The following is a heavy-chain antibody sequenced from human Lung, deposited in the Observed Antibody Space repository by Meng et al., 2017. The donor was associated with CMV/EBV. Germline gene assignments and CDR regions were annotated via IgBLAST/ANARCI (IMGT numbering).Heavy chain of an antibody. Sequence: ASVXVSXKASGYSFTGYYMHWVRQAPGQGLEWMGWIIPNSGGANYAQKFQGRATMTRDTSISTAYMELSSLISEDTAIYYCARVYCGGGTCYNAFDIWGQGTMVTVSS. CDR3: ARVYCGGGTCYNAFDI. V-gene: IGHV1-2*02. CDR1: GYSFTGYY. D-gene: IGHD2-15*01. CDR2: IIPNSGGA. J-gene: IGHJ3*02.